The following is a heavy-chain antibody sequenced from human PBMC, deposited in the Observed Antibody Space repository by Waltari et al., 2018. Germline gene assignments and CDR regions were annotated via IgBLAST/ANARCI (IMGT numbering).Heavy chain of an antibody. J-gene: IGHJ3*02. D-gene: IGHD3-10*01. CDR1: GFTFSSYA. V-gene: IGHV3-23*01. CDR2: ISGSGGST. CDR3: AKWPSVWGSGYDAFDI. Sequence: EVQLLESGGGLVQPGGSLRLSCAASGFTFSSYAMSWVRQAPGKGLEWVSAISGSGGSTYYADSVKGRFTISRDNSKNTLYLQMNSLRAEDTAVYYCAKWPSVWGSGYDAFDIWGQGTMVTVSS.